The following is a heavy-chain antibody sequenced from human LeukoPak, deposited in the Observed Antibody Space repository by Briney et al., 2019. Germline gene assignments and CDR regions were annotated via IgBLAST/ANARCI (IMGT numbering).Heavy chain of an antibody. CDR3: ARDFGTTGWHTFDY. CDR1: GDSVSSKNGA. D-gene: IGHD6-19*01. Sequence: SQTLSLTCVVSGDSVSSKNGACNWSRQSPPSGREWLGTTYYRSKWYNYYAESMEGRMTISQDTSKNQYSLHLNSVTPDDTAVYYCARDFGTTGWHTFDYWGQGTLVTVSS. J-gene: IGHJ4*02. V-gene: IGHV6-1*01. CDR2: TYYRSKWYN.